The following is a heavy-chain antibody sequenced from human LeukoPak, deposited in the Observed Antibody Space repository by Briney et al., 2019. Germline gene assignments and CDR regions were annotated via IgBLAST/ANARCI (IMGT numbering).Heavy chain of an antibody. J-gene: IGHJ3*02. CDR1: GFTFNNYW. Sequence: PGGSLRLSCAASGFTFNNYWMSWVRQAPGKGLEWVANIKKDGSEKNYVDSVKGRFTISRDNAENSLYLQMNSLRAEDTAVYYCAWSRTSFGLVIMGAFDIWGQGTMVTVSS. D-gene: IGHD3/OR15-3a*01. V-gene: IGHV3-7*01. CDR3: AWSRTSFGLVIMGAFDI. CDR2: IKKDGSEK.